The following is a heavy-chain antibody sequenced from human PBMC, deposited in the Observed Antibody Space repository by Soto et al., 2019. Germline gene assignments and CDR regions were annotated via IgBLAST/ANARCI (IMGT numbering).Heavy chain of an antibody. CDR1: GGTFSSYS. Sequence: QVQLVQSGAEVKKPGSSVKVSCKASGGTFSSYSINWVRQAPGQGLEWMGEIIPIFGTANYAQKFQGRVTITADESTSIAYMELSSLRSEDTAVYYRARECGRHSGGIDYCGQGTLVIVSS. CDR3: ARECGRHSGGIDY. V-gene: IGHV1-69*01. CDR2: IIPIFGTA. J-gene: IGHJ4*02. D-gene: IGHD1-26*01.